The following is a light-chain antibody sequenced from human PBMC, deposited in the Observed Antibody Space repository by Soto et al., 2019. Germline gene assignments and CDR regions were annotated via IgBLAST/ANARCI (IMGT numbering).Light chain of an antibody. Sequence: DIQMTQSPSSLSASVGDRVTITCRASQSVTNYSNWYQQKPGKAPILLIYSASTLQSGVPSRFSGSGSGTDFTLTISTLQPEDFATYFCQQSYDTRMYTFGQGTKLEI. CDR3: QQSYDTRMYT. CDR1: QSVTNY. CDR2: SAS. J-gene: IGKJ2*01. V-gene: IGKV1-39*01.